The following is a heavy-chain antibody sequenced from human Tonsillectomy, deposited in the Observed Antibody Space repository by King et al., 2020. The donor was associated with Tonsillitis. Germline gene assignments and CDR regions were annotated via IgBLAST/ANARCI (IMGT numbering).Heavy chain of an antibody. D-gene: IGHD2-15*01. CDR1: GYSFTSYW. J-gene: IGHJ4*02. V-gene: IGHV5-51*01. CDR3: ARQDCRGGSCYSSGFAS. CDR2: IYPGDSDT. Sequence: VQLVESGVEVKKPGESLKISCKGSGYSFTSYWIGWVRQMPGKGLEWMGIIYPGDSDTRYSPSFQGQVTISADKSINTAYLQWNSLKASDIAIYYCARQDCRGGSCYSSGFASWGQGTLVTVSS.